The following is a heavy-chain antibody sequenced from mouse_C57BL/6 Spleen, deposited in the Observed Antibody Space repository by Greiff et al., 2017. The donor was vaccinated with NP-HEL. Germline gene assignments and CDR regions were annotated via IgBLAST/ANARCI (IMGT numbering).Heavy chain of an antibody. V-gene: IGHV1-50*01. Sequence: QVQLQQPGAELVKPGASVKLSCKASGYTFTSYWMQWVKQRPGQGLEWIGEIDPSDSYTNYNQKFKGKATLTVDTSSSTAYMQLSSLTSEDSAVYYWASIYDGYPFDYWGQGTTLTVSS. CDR2: IDPSDSYT. D-gene: IGHD2-3*01. CDR3: ASIYDGYPFDY. CDR1: GYTFTSYW. J-gene: IGHJ2*01.